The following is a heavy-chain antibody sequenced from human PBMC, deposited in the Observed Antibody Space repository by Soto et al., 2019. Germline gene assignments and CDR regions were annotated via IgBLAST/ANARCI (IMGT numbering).Heavy chain of an antibody. J-gene: IGHJ4*02. CDR1: GYTFTGYY. V-gene: IGHV1-2*04. CDR3: ARESSTWGYDSSGYYDY. D-gene: IGHD3-22*01. CDR2: INPNSGGT. Sequence: ASVKVSCKVSGYTFTGYYMHWVRQAPGQGLEWMGWINPNSGGTNYAQKFQGWVTMTRDTSISTAYMELSRLRSDDTAVYYCARESSTWGYDSSGYYDYWGQGTLVTVSS.